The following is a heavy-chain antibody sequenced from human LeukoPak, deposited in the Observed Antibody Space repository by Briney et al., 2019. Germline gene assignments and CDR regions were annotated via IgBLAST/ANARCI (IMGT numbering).Heavy chain of an antibody. CDR3: VRVPPGTTIYAY. CDR2: FDPEDGET. J-gene: IGHJ4*02. CDR1: GYTLTELS. Sequence: ASVTVSCKVSGYTLTELSMHWVRQAPGKGLEWMGGFDPEDGETIYAQRFQGRVTMTEDTSTDTAYMELSSLRSEDTAIYYCVRVPPGTTIYAYWGQGTLVTVSS. D-gene: IGHD1-14*01. V-gene: IGHV1-24*01.